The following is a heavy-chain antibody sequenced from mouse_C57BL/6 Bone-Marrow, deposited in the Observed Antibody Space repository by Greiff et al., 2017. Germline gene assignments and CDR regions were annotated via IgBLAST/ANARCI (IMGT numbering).Heavy chain of an antibody. D-gene: IGHD2-10*01. CDR2: IYPGSGST. CDR1: GYTFTSYW. CDR3: ARPYYCNYWYFDV. Sequence: QVQLQQPGAELVKPGASVKMSCKASGYTFTSYWITWVKQRPGQGLEWIGEIYPGSGSTNYNEKFKSKATLTVDTSSSTAYMQLSSLTSEDSAVYYCARPYYCNYWYFDVWGRGTTVTVSA. J-gene: IGHJ1*03. V-gene: IGHV1-55*01.